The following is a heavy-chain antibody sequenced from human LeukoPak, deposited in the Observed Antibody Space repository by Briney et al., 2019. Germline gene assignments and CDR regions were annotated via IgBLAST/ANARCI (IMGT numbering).Heavy chain of an antibody. Sequence: PGGSLRLSCVASGFTFSSYAMSWVRQPPGKGLEWVSTISGSGGSTYYADSVKGRFTISRDNSKNTLYLQMNSLRAEDTAVYYCARDGPVGLVLDYWGQGTLVTVSS. CDR2: ISGSGGST. V-gene: IGHV3-23*01. CDR1: GFTFSSYA. CDR3: ARDGPVGLVLDY. D-gene: IGHD6-13*01. J-gene: IGHJ4*02.